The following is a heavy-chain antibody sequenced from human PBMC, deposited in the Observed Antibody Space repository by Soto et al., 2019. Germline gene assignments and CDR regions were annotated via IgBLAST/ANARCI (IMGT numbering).Heavy chain of an antibody. J-gene: IGHJ4*02. CDR2: IYN. CDR1: GASISDFY. V-gene: IGHV4-4*09. D-gene: IGHD3-16*01. CDR3: ARTFSLGNWYVFDS. Sequence: QVQLQESGPGLVKPSETLSLTCSVSGASISDFYWSWIRQPPGKGLEWIGHIYNSNPSLKSRVTISVDTSKNQFSLRLSSVTAADTAIYYCARTFSLGNWYVFDSWGQGTLVTVSS.